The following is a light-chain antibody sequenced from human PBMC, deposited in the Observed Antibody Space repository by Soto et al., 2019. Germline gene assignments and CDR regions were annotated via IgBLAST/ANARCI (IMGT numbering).Light chain of an antibody. CDR2: NVT. CDR1: AVSYQL. V-gene: IGLV2-23*02. CDR3: CSFVGVTNDV. Sequence: QSVLTQPASVSGSPGQSITISCSGTAVSYQLVSWYQQQPGKAPKLILYNVTRRPSGVSNRFSGFKSGTTASLKITGLQAEDEADYYCCSFVGVTNDVFGNGTKLTVL. J-gene: IGLJ1*01.